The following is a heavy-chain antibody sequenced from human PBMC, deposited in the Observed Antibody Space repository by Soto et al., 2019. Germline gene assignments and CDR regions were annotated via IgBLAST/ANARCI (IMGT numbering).Heavy chain of an antibody. D-gene: IGHD3-3*01. CDR3: ARHLSTGGVLRFLEWLQF. CDR1: GGSISSSSYY. Sequence: QLQLQESGPGLVKPSETLSLTCTVSGGSISSSSYYWGWIRQPPGKGLEWIGSIYYSGSTYYNPSLKSRVTISVDTSKNQFSLKLSSVTAADTAVYYCARHLSTGGVLRFLEWLQFWGQGTLVTVSS. CDR2: IYYSGST. V-gene: IGHV4-39*01. J-gene: IGHJ4*02.